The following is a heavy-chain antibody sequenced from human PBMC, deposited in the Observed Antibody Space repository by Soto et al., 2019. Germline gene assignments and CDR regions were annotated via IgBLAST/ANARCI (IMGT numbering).Heavy chain of an antibody. J-gene: IGHJ4*02. V-gene: IGHV3-48*02. CDR3: AREVSDYYHSSGSWLCYFDY. D-gene: IGHD3-22*01. CDR1: GFTFSSYS. CDR2: ISSSSSTI. Sequence: EVQLVESGGGLVQPGGSLRLSCAASGFTFSSYSMNWVRQAPGKGLEWVSYISSSSSTIYYADSVQGRFTISRDNAKNSLYLLMNSLRDEDTAVYYCAREVSDYYHSSGSWLCYFDYWGQGTLLTVSS.